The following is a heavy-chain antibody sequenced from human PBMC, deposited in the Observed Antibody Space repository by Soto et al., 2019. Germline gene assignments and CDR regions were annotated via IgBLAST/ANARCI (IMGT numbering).Heavy chain of an antibody. Sequence: SETLSLTCTVSGGSISSGGYYWSWIRQPPGKGLEWIGEINHSGSTNYNPSLKSRVTISVDTSKNQFSLKLSSVTAAETAVYYCARGAKYYDFWSNIHYFDYWGQGTLVTV. D-gene: IGHD3-3*01. CDR1: GGSISSGGYY. CDR3: ARGAKYYDFWSNIHYFDY. J-gene: IGHJ4*02. CDR2: INHSGST. V-gene: IGHV4-39*07.